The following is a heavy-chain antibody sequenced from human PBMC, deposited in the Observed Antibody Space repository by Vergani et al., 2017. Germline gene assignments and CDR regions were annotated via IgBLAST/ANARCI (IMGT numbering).Heavy chain of an antibody. CDR1: GFTFSSYG. V-gene: IGHV3-30*02. Sequence: QVQLVESGGGVVQRGGSLRLSCAASGFTFSSYGMHWVRQAPGKGLEWVAFVRYDGTNKYYADSVKGRFTISRDNSKNTLYLQMNSLRAEDTAVHYCAKGEGIVANWQGYYYNGMDVWGQGTTVTVSS. CDR2: VRYDGTNK. CDR3: AKGEGIVANWQGYYYNGMDV. D-gene: IGHD1-26*01. J-gene: IGHJ6*02.